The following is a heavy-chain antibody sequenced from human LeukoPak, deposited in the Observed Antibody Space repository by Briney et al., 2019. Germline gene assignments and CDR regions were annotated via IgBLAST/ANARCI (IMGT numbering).Heavy chain of an antibody. CDR1: GFTFSNYW. J-gene: IGHJ5*02. Sequence: HAGGSLRLSCAASGFTFSNYWMHWVRQAPGKGLVWVSGIHTDGSTTDYADSVKGRFTISRDNAKNTLYLQMNSLSAEDTAVYYCARDRPNNWFDPWRQGTLVTVSS. V-gene: IGHV3-74*01. CDR3: ARDRPNNWFDP. CDR2: IHTDGSTT.